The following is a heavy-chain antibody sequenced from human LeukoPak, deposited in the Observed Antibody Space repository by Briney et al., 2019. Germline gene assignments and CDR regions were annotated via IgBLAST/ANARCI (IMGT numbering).Heavy chain of an antibody. CDR3: AGVAYCSSTTPTSCFLDY. CDR2: IIPIFGTA. J-gene: IGHJ4*02. Sequence: SVKVSCKASGGTFSSYAISWVRQAPGQGLEWMGGIIPIFGTANYAQKFQGRVTITADESTSTAYMELSSLRSEDTAVYYCAGVAYCSSTTPTSCFLDYWGQGTLVTVSS. V-gene: IGHV1-69*13. D-gene: IGHD2-2*01. CDR1: GGTFSSYA.